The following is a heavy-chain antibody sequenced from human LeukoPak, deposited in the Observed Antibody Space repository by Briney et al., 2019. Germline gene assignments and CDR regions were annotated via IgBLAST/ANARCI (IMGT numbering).Heavy chain of an antibody. J-gene: IGHJ4*02. CDR2: ISGSADST. V-gene: IGHV3-23*01. D-gene: IGHD3-22*01. Sequence: PGGSLRLSCAASGFTFSFYAMSWVRQAPGKGLEWVSAISGSADSTYYADSVKGRFIISRDNSRNTLYLQMNSLRAEDTAVYYCAKSFYYESSGYPRGPDYWGQGTLVTVSS. CDR3: AKSFYYESSGYPRGPDY. CDR1: GFTFSFYA.